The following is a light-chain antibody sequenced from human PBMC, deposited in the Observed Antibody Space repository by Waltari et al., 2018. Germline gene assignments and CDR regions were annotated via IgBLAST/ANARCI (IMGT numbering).Light chain of an antibody. CDR3: YSAADNNQRV. CDR2: KDS. CDR1: VLAKKY. V-gene: IGLV3-27*01. Sequence: SYELTQPSSVSVSPGQTARITCSGDVLAKKYARWFQQKPGQAPVLVIYKDSERPSGIPERFSGSSSGTTVTLTISGAQVEDEADYYCYSAADNNQRVFGTGTKVTVL. J-gene: IGLJ1*01.